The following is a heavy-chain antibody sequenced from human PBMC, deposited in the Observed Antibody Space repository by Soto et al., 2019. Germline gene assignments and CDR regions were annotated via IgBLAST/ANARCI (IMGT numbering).Heavy chain of an antibody. CDR3: ARSGTYFGGVV. Sequence: PWETLSLTCTVSGGSMSDYYCSWIRQPPGKGLEYIGYIFYTGSTSYNASLTSRVAISLDTPNNQISLKLKSVTAADTAVYYCARSGTYFGGVVWGQGIQVTVSS. CDR2: IFYTGST. CDR1: GGSMSDYY. D-gene: IGHD3-16*01. J-gene: IGHJ4*02. V-gene: IGHV4-59*01.